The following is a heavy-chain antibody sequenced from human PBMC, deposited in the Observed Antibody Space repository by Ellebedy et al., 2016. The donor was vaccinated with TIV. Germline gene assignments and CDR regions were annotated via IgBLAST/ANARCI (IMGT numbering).Heavy chain of an antibody. Sequence: SGPTLVKPTQTLTLTCTFSGFSLSTRGVGVGWIRQPPGKALEWLALIYWNDSNACSPFLKSRCTITKDTSTNQVVLTMTNMDPVDTATYYCAHRREDDFWSGYTFDIWGQGIMVTVSS. CDR2: IYWNDSN. CDR1: GFSLSTRGVG. J-gene: IGHJ3*02. V-gene: IGHV2-5*01. CDR3: AHRREDDFWSGYTFDI. D-gene: IGHD3-3*01.